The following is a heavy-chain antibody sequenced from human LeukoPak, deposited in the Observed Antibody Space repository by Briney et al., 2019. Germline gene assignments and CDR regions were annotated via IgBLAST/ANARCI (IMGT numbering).Heavy chain of an antibody. J-gene: IGHJ6*02. V-gene: IGHV1-69*13. D-gene: IGHD1-1*01. CDR1: GGTFSSYA. CDR2: IIPIFGTA. Sequence: SVKVPCTASGGTFSSYAISWVRQAPGQGLEWMGGIIPIFGTANYAQKFQGRVTITADESTSTAYMELSSLRSEDTAVYYCARDRGTTGMNRNYYYYGMDVWGQGTTVTVSS. CDR3: ARDRGTTGMNRNYYYYGMDV.